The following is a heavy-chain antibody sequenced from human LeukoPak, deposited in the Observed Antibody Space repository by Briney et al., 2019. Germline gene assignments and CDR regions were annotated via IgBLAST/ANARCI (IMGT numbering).Heavy chain of an antibody. CDR3: ATTDSPRYDSSGYYLY. J-gene: IGHJ4*02. V-gene: IGHV3-9*01. Sequence: GGSLRLSCAASGFTFDDYAMHWVRQAPGKGLEWVSGISWNSGSIGYADPVKGRFTISRDNAKNSLYLQMNSLRAEDTAVYYCATTDSPRYDSSGYYLYWGQGTLVTVSS. D-gene: IGHD3-22*01. CDR1: GFTFDDYA. CDR2: ISWNSGSI.